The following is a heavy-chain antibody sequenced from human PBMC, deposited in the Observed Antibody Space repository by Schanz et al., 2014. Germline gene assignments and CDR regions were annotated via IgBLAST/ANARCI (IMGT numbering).Heavy chain of an antibody. Sequence: VQLVESGGGVVQPGRSLRLSCVASGFTFSSYDVFWVRQAPGKGLVWVSRINGDGSRTAYADSVKGRFTISRDNAKNTLYLQMNSLRAEDTAVYYCAKSDAFDIWGQGTLVTVSS. J-gene: IGHJ3*02. CDR2: INGDGSRT. CDR1: GFTFSSYD. CDR3: AKSDAFDI. V-gene: IGHV3-74*02.